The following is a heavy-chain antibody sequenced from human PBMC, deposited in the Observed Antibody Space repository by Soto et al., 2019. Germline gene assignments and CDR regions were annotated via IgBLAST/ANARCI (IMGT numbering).Heavy chain of an antibody. CDR1: GGSISSGGYY. D-gene: IGHD6-13*01. V-gene: IGHV4-31*03. J-gene: IGHJ3*02. Sequence: TLSLTCTVSGGSISSGGYYWSWIRQHPGKGLEWIGYIYYSGSTYYNPSLKRRVTISVDTSKNQFSLKLSSVTAADTALYYCASQLNRSSWYIDAFDIWGQATVLTVSS. CDR2: IYYSGST. CDR3: ASQLNRSSWYIDAFDI.